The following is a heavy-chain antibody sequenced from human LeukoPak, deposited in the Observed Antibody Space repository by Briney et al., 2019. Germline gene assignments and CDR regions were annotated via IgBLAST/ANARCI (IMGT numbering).Heavy chain of an antibody. Sequence: PSETLSLTCAVYGGSFSGYYWSWIRQPPGKGLEWIGEINHSGSTNYNPSLKSRVTISVDTSKNQFSLKLSSVTAADTAVYYCARVKGGNSHYFDYWGQGTLVAVSS. CDR2: INHSGST. J-gene: IGHJ4*02. CDR1: GGSFSGYY. D-gene: IGHD4-23*01. CDR3: ARVKGGNSHYFDY. V-gene: IGHV4-34*01.